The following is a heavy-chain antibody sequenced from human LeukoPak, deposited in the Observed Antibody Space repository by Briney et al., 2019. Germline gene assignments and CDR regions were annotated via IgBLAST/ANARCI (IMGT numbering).Heavy chain of an antibody. J-gene: IGHJ5*02. CDR3: ARQTDIAGSRAWFDP. V-gene: IGHV4-59*08. CDR1: GGSISSYY. D-gene: IGHD2-15*01. Sequence: SETLSLTCTVSGGSISSYYWSWIRQPPGKGLEWIGYIYYSGSTNYNPSLKSRVTMSVDTSKNQFSLKLSSVTVADTAVYYCARQTDIAGSRAWFDPWGQGTLVTVSS. CDR2: IYYSGST.